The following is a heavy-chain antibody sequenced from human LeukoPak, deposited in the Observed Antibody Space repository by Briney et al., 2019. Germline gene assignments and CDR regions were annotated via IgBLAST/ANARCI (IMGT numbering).Heavy chain of an antibody. V-gene: IGHV4-4*02. CDR1: GGSISSSNW. CDR3: AAPYGSGSYSAFDI. J-gene: IGHJ3*02. Sequence: SETLSLTCAVSGGSISSSNWWSWVRQPPGKGLEWIGEIYHGGSTNYNPSLKSRVTISVDKSKNQFSLKLSSVTAADTAVYYCAAPYGSGSYSAFDIWGQGTMVTVSS. D-gene: IGHD3-10*01. CDR2: IYHGGST.